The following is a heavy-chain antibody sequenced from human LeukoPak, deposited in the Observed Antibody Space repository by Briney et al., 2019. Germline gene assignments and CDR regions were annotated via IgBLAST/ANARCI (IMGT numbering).Heavy chain of an antibody. CDR3: ARGPHGSGSYWVDY. J-gene: IGHJ4*02. CDR2: IYSGGST. V-gene: IGHV3-53*01. Sequence: GGSLRLSCAASGFTVSSNYMSWVRQAPGKGLEWVSVIYSGGSTYYADSVKGRFTISRDNSKNTLYLQMNSLRAEDTAVYYCARGPHGSGSYWVDYWGQGTLVTVSS. CDR1: GFTVSSNY. D-gene: IGHD3-10*01.